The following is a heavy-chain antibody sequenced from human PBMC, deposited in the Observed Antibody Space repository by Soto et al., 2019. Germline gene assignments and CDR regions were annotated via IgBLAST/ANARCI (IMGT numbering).Heavy chain of an antibody. CDR2: ISWNSGSI. J-gene: IGHJ3*02. Sequence: GGSLRLSCAASGFTFDDYAXHWVRQAPGKGLEWVSGISWNSGSIGYADSVKGRFTISRDNAKNSLYLQMNSLRAEDTALYYCAKDRISRLFGAFDIWGQGTMVTVSS. D-gene: IGHD2-15*01. V-gene: IGHV3-9*01. CDR1: GFTFDDYA. CDR3: AKDRISRLFGAFDI.